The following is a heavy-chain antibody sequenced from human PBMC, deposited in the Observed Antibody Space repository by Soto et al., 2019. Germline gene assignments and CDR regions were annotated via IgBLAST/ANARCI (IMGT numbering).Heavy chain of an antibody. CDR3: ARGRLWSFDF. J-gene: IGHJ4*02. CDR2: ISGSGGST. Sequence: GGALRLSRAASGFTFCSYALSWGRQAPGKGLEWVSAISGSGGSTYYADSVKGRFTISRDNGKNSLYLQMNSLTDEDTAVYYCARGRLWSFDFWGQRTLVTVSS. V-gene: IGHV3-23*01. D-gene: IGHD3-10*01. CDR1: GFTFCSYA.